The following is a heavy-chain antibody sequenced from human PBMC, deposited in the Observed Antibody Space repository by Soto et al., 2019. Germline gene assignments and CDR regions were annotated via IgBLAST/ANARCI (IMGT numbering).Heavy chain of an antibody. CDR2: IIPIFGTA. CDR1: GGTFSSYA. V-gene: IGHV1-69*13. D-gene: IGHD2-2*01. J-gene: IGHJ4*02. CDR3: ARGALVVHYFDY. Sequence: SVKVSCNASGGTFSSYAISWVRQAPGQGLEWMGGIIPIFGTANYAQKFQGRVTITADESTSTAYMELSSLRSEDTAVYYCARGALVVHYFDYWGQGTLVTVAS.